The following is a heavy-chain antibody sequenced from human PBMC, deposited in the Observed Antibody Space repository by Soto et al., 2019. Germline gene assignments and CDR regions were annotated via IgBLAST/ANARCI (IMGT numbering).Heavy chain of an antibody. J-gene: IGHJ5*01. CDR1: EHNVTYNGPT. CDR2: TYYRSNWYT. Sequence: PGTIYEHNVTYNGPTSEWIRRSTSRGLEWLGRTYYRSNWYTDYAVSVKGRITISPDTSNNQLSLQLNSVTPDDTAVYYCARLIGNSWLDSWGQGTLVTVSS. D-gene: IGHD2-8*01. V-gene: IGHV6-1*01. CDR3: ARLIGNSWLDS.